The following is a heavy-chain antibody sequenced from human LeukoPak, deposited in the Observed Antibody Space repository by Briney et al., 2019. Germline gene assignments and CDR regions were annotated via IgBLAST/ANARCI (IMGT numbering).Heavy chain of an antibody. CDR1: GYTLNRYR. J-gene: IGHJ4*02. CDR2: ISGYNGNT. V-gene: IGHV1-18*01. CDR3: ARDYGYGVTVMISDDY. Sequence: GSLKVSCEASGYTLNRYRITSVRQAPGQGLEWRAWISGYNGNTNSAQKLQGRVTMTTDTSTSTAYMELRSLRSDDTAMYYCARDYGYGVTVMISDDYWGQGTLVTVSS. D-gene: IGHD5-12*01.